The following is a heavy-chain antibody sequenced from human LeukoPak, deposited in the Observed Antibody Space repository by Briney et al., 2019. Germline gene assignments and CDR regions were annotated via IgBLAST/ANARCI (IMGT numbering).Heavy chain of an antibody. J-gene: IGHJ4*02. V-gene: IGHV1-69*04. Sequence: SVKVSCKASGGTLSSYAISWVRQAPGQGLEWMGRIIPILGIANYAQKFQGRVTITADKSTSTAYMELSSLRSEDTAVYYCASTYGGRVDYWGQGTLVTVSS. CDR3: ASTYGGRVDY. D-gene: IGHD4-23*01. CDR2: IIPILGIA. CDR1: GGTLSSYA.